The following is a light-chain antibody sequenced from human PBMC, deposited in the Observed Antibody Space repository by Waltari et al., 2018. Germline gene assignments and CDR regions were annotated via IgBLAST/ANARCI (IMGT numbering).Light chain of an antibody. CDR3: QSYDSSLNAV. CDR2: AFV. V-gene: IGLV1-40*01. J-gene: IGLJ3*02. Sequence: QSVLTQPPSVSGAPGHSVTISGTGSRSNIGSGSDVHWYQQLPGAAPKLLIYAFVNRPSGVPDRFYGSKSGTSASLAINGLQAEDEAIYYCQSYDSSLNAVFGGGTKVTVL. CDR1: RSNIGSGSD.